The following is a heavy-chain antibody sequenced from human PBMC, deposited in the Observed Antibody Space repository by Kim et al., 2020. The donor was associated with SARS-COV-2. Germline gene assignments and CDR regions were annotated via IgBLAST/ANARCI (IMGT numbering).Heavy chain of an antibody. D-gene: IGHD3-16*01. J-gene: IGHJ4*02. V-gene: IGHV6-1*01. Sequence: SQTLSLTCAISGDSVSSNSAAWNWIRQSPSRGLEWLGRTYYRSKWYNDYAVFVKSRITINAETSKNQFSLQLHSMTPDDTAFYYCARSLGYFDYWGQGTLVTVSS. CDR2: TYYRSKWYN. CDR1: GDSVSSNSAA. CDR3: ARSLGYFDY.